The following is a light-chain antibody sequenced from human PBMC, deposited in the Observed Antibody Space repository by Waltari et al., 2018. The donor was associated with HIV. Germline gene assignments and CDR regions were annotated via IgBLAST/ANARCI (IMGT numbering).Light chain of an antibody. CDR2: GAS. CDR1: QRIRSH. Sequence: IQMTQSPSSLSASVGGRVTIPCRASQRIRSHLHWYQHKPGTAPNLLIYGASNLESGVPSRFSGSGSGTDFTLTISSLQAEDFATYYCQHSYSAPGTFGGGTRVEIK. V-gene: IGKV1-39*01. CDR3: QHSYSAPGT. J-gene: IGKJ4*01.